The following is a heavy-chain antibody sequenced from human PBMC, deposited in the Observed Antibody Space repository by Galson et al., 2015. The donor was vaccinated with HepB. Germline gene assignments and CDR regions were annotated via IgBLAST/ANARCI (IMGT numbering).Heavy chain of an antibody. Sequence: SVKVSCKASGYTFTGYYMHWVRQAPGQGLEWMGWINPNSGGTNYAQKFQGWVTMTRDTSISTAYMELSRLRSDDTAVYYCARGGDWRGYCSGGSCYGWFDPWGQGTLVTVSS. CDR2: INPNSGGT. CDR3: ARGGDWRGYCSGGSCYGWFDP. CDR1: GYTFTGYY. V-gene: IGHV1-2*04. J-gene: IGHJ5*02. D-gene: IGHD2-15*01.